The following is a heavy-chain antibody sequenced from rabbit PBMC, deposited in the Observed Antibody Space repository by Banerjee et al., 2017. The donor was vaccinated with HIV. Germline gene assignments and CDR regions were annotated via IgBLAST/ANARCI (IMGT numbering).Heavy chain of an antibody. D-gene: IGHD1-1*01. Sequence: QSLEESGGDLVKPGASLTLTCTASGFDLSSSYWICWVRQAPGKGLEWIACIYVGSSGNTYYASWAKGRFTISKTSSTTVTLQMTSLTVADTATYFCARDLTGVIGWNFGLWGQGTLVTVS. CDR3: ARDLTGVIGWNFGL. V-gene: IGHV1S40*01. CDR2: IYVGSSGNT. CDR1: GFDLSSSYW. J-gene: IGHJ4*01.